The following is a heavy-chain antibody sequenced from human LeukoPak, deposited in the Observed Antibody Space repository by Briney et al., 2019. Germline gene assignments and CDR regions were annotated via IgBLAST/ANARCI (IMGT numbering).Heavy chain of an antibody. J-gene: IGHJ4*02. CDR2: IYYSGST. D-gene: IGHD5-12*01. CDR3: ARQWPGSSY. Sequence: PSETLSLTCTVSGGSISSYYWSWIRQPPGKGLEWIGYIYYSGSTNYNSSLKSRVTISVDTSKNQFSLKLSSVTAADTAVYYCARQWPGSSYWGQGTLVTVSS. CDR1: GGSISSYY. V-gene: IGHV4-59*08.